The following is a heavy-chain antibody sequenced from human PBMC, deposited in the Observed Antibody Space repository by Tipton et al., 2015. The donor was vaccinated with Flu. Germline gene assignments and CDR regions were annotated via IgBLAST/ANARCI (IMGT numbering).Heavy chain of an antibody. Sequence: SLRLSCAASGFTFSSYAMIWVRQAPGKGLEWVSAITANGGTDYVDSVKGRFTISRDDSKNTLYLQMNSLRAEDTAVYFCAKDPNGNYIGAFDFWGQGTIVTVSS. D-gene: IGHD4-17*01. CDR3: AKDPNGNYIGAFDF. CDR1: GFTFSSYA. CDR2: ITANGGT. V-gene: IGHV3-23*01. J-gene: IGHJ3*01.